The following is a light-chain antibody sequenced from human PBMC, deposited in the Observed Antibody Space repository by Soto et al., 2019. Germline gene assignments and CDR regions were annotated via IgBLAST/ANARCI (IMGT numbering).Light chain of an antibody. J-gene: IGLJ1*01. CDR3: SSYTSSSTQV. V-gene: IGLV2-14*01. CDR2: DVS. Sequence: QSGLTQPASVSGSPGQSITISCKGTSSDVGGYNYVSWYQQHPGKAPKLMIYDVSNRPSGVSNRFSGSKSGNTASLTISGLQAEDEADYYCSSYTSSSTQVFGTGTKVTVL. CDR1: SSDVGGYNY.